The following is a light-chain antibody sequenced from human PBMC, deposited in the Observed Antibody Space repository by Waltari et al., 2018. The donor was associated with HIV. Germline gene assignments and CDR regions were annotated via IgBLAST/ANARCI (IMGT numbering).Light chain of an antibody. Sequence: DIQMTQSPSTLSASVADRVTLTCRASQNINKYLAWYQQKPGKAPNLLIYKASSVESGVPSRFSGSGSGTDFTLTISSLQPDDFATYYCQQYNTYPRTFGQGTKVEIK. CDR1: QNINKY. CDR2: KAS. CDR3: QQYNTYPRT. J-gene: IGKJ1*01. V-gene: IGKV1-5*03.